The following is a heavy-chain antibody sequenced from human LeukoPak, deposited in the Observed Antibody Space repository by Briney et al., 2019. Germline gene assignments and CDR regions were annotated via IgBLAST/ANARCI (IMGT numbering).Heavy chain of an antibody. V-gene: IGHV4-61*01. D-gene: IGHD6-6*01. Sequence: SETLSLTCTVSGGSVSSPNSYWSWIRQPPGKGLAWIGNVYYIGTTSYNSSLKSRVTISVDTSKNQFSLEVTSMTAADTAVYYCARNTSSSPWFDPWGQGTLVTVSS. J-gene: IGHJ5*02. CDR3: ARNTSSSPWFDP. CDR1: GGSVSSPNSY. CDR2: VYYIGTT.